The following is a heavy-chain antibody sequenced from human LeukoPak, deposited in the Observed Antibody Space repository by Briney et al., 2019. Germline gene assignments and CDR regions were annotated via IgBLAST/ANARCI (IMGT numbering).Heavy chain of an antibody. CDR1: GFTFSSYT. CDR3: AREILAPGKTHDY. V-gene: IGHV3-23*01. Sequence: GGSLRLSCAASGFTFSSYTMSWVRQAPGKGLEWVSAISGSGGSTYYADSVKGRFTISRDNAKNTLFLQINSLRAEDTAVYYCAREILAPGKTHDYWGQGTLVTVSS. J-gene: IGHJ4*02. CDR2: ISGSGGST.